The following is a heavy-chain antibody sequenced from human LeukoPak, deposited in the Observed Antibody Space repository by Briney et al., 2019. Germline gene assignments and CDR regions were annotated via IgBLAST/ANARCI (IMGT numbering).Heavy chain of an antibody. D-gene: IGHD4-17*01. CDR1: GYRFTSYW. Sequence: GESLKISCKGSGYRFTSYWIDWVRQMPGKGLEWMGIIYPGDSDTRYSPSFQGQVTISADKSTSTAYLQWSSLKASDTAMYYWARRGELTVTTYRGDYYYGMDVWGQGTTVTVSS. CDR3: ARRGELTVTTYRGDYYYGMDV. J-gene: IGHJ6*02. CDR2: IYPGDSDT. V-gene: IGHV5-51*01.